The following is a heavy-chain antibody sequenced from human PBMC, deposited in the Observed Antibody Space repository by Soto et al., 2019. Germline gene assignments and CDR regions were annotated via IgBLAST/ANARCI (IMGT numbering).Heavy chain of an antibody. D-gene: IGHD2-2*02. CDR1: GYSFATYW. CDR3: ATGGYCSSTSCYNCFDY. CDR2: IYPGDSDT. Sequence: GESLKISCKGSGYSFATYWIGWVRQMPGKGLEWMGIIYPGDSDTRYSPSFQGQVTISADKSISTAYLQWSSLKASDTAMYYCATGGYCSSTSCYNCFDYRGQGTLVTVSS. V-gene: IGHV5-51*01. J-gene: IGHJ4*02.